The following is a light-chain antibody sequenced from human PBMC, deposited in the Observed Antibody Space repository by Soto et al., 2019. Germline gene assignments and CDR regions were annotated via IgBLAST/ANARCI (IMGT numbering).Light chain of an antibody. CDR3: QQYGSSPPVT. J-gene: IGKJ5*01. Sequence: EIVLTQSPGTLSLSPGERATLSCRASQSVSSSYLAWYQQKPGPAPMLLIYGASGRATGIPDRFSGSGSGTDFTLTISRLEPADFAVFYCQQYGSSPPVTFGQGTRLEIK. V-gene: IGKV3-20*01. CDR2: GAS. CDR1: QSVSSSY.